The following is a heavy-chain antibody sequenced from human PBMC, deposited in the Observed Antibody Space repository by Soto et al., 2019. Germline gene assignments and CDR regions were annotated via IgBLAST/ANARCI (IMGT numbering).Heavy chain of an antibody. J-gene: IGHJ5*02. CDR3: AHSRIYSSSPRFDP. CDR1: GFSLSTSGVG. Sequence: SGPTLVKPTQTLTLTCTFSGFSLSTSGVGVGWIRQPPGKALEWLSLIYWNDDKRYSPSLKSRLTITKDTSKNQVVLKMTNMDPVDTATYYCAHSRIYSSSPRFDPWGQGTLVTVSS. V-gene: IGHV2-5*01. CDR2: IYWNDDK. D-gene: IGHD6-6*01.